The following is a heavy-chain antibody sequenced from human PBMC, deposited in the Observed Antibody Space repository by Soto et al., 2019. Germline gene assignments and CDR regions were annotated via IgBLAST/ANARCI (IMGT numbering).Heavy chain of an antibody. CDR2: IYYSGST. J-gene: IGHJ4*02. CDR3: AGLTYYDFWSGYPPGDY. Sequence: ASETLSLTCTVSGGSISSYYWSWIRQPPGKGLEWIGYIYYSGSTNYNPSLKSRVTISVDTSKNQFSLKLSSVTAADTAVYYCAGLTYYDFWSGYPPGDYWGQGILVTVTS. D-gene: IGHD3-3*01. CDR1: GGSISSYY. V-gene: IGHV4-59*01.